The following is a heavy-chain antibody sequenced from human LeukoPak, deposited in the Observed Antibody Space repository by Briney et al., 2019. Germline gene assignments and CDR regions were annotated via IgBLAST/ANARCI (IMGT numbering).Heavy chain of an antibody. CDR3: SSSYCSRTTCYDC. Sequence: SETLSLTCAAYGGPFSGYYWSWIRQPPGKGLDWIGEINHSGITKYNPSLKSRVTIPVDTSKNQFSLKLTPVTAADTAVYDCSSSYCSRTTCYDCWGQGPLITVSS. CDR2: INHSGIT. D-gene: IGHD2-2*01. V-gene: IGHV4-34*01. CDR1: GGPFSGYY. J-gene: IGHJ4*02.